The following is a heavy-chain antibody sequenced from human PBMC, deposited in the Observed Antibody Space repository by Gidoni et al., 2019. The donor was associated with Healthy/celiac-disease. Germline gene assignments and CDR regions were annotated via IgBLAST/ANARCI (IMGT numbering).Heavy chain of an antibody. CDR2: ISGRGAST. Sequence: EVQLLESGGGLVQPGGSLRLSCAVSGFTCSNYAMSWVRQAPGKGLEWVSAISGRGASTYYADSVKGRFTIYRDSSKNTLHRQMNSLRAEDTAVYYCAKDRFGDSSWDHWGQGTLVTVSS. CDR3: AKDRFGDSSWDH. CDR1: GFTCSNYA. J-gene: IGHJ4*02. V-gene: IGHV3-23*01. D-gene: IGHD4-17*01.